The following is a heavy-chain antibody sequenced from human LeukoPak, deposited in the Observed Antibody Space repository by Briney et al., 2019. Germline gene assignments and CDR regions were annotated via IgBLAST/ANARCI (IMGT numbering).Heavy chain of an antibody. J-gene: IGHJ6*02. CDR2: VVYSGNT. CDR3: ARDQELARGYSYGANNFYYYGMDV. CDR1: GGSISSYY. V-gene: IGHV4-59*01. Sequence: PSETLSLTCTVSGGSISSYYWTWIRQPPGKGLEWIGSVVYSGNTNQNPSLKSRVTISVDTSNKKFSLKLSSVTAADTAVYYCARDQELARGYSYGANNFYYYGMDVWGQGTTVTVSS. D-gene: IGHD5-18*01.